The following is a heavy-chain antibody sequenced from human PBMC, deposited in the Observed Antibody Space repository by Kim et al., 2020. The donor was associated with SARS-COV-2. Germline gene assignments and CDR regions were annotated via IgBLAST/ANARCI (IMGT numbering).Heavy chain of an antibody. CDR3: ARDEFIIDTASYYYYYGMDV. Sequence: GGSLRLSCAASGFTFSSYWMSWVRQAPGKGLEWVANIKQDGSEKYYVDSVKGRFTISRDNAKNSLYLQMNSLRAEDTAVYYCARDEFIIDTASYYYYYGMDVWGQGTTVTVSS. J-gene: IGHJ6*02. CDR1: GFTFSSYW. CDR2: IKQDGSEK. D-gene: IGHD5-18*01. V-gene: IGHV3-7*01.